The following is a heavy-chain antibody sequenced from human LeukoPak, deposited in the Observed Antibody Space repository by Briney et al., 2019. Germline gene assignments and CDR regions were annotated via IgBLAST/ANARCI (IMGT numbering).Heavy chain of an antibody. Sequence: SVKVSCKASGGTFSSYAISWVRQAPGQGLEWMGGIIPIFGTANYAQKFQGRVAITADESTSTAYMELSSLRSEDTAVYYCARDPYSSGRGYFDYWGQGTLVTVSS. V-gene: IGHV1-69*13. CDR1: GGTFSSYA. CDR2: IIPIFGTA. D-gene: IGHD6-19*01. J-gene: IGHJ4*02. CDR3: ARDPYSSGRGYFDY.